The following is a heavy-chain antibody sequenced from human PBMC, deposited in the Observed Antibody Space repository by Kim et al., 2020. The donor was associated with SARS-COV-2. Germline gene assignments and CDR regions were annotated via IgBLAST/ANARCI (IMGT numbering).Heavy chain of an antibody. J-gene: IGHJ6*02. V-gene: IGHV4-34*01. Sequence: SETLSLTCDVYGGSLSGYYWSWIRQPPGKGLEWIGEINHSGSTNYNPSLKSQVTISVDTSKNQFSLKLSSVTAADTAVYYCATSGKRDYVSFGMDVWGQGTTVTVSS. CDR1: GGSLSGYY. CDR2: INHSGST. D-gene: IGHD3-10*01. CDR3: ATSGKRDYVSFGMDV.